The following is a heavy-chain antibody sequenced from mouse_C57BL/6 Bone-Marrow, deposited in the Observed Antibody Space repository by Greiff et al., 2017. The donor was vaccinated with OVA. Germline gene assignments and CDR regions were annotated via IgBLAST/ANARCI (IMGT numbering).Heavy chain of an antibody. D-gene: IGHD1-1*01. V-gene: IGHV1-50*01. Sequence: QVQLQQPGAELVKPGASVKLSCKASGYTFTSYWMQWVKQRPGQGLAWIGEIDPSDSYTNYNQKFKGKATLTVDTSSSTAYMQLSSLTSEDAAVYYCATDGSSYDYYAMDYWGQGTSVTVSS. CDR3: ATDGSSYDYYAMDY. J-gene: IGHJ4*01. CDR2: IDPSDSYT. CDR1: GYTFTSYW.